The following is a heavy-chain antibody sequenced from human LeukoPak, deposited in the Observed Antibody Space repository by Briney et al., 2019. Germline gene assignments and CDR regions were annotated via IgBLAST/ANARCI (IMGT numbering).Heavy chain of an antibody. V-gene: IGHV4-38-2*02. D-gene: IGHD6-25*01. CDR2: IYHSGPL. J-gene: IGHJ5*01. CDR1: NYSIRSGYY. CDR3: ARDVNRRRFDA. Sequence: SETLSLTCGVSNYSIRSGYYWRWIRQPPGEGLEWIASIYHSGPLYYNPSLKSRVTISVDVSKNQFSLNLRSVTATDTAFYFGARDVNRRRFDAWGHGTLVTVSS.